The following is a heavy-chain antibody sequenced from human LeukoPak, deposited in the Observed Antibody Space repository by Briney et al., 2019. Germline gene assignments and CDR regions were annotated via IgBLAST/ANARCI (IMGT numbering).Heavy chain of an antibody. CDR3: ARESENYDILTGYYNGLDAFDI. Sequence: GGSLRLSCAASGFTFSSYWMSWVRQAPGKGLEWVANIKQDGSEKYYVDSVKGRFTISGDNAKNSLYLQMNSLRAEDTAVYYCARESENYDILTGYYNGLDAFDIWGQGTMVTVSS. D-gene: IGHD3-9*01. J-gene: IGHJ3*02. CDR1: GFTFSSYW. CDR2: IKQDGSEK. V-gene: IGHV3-7*01.